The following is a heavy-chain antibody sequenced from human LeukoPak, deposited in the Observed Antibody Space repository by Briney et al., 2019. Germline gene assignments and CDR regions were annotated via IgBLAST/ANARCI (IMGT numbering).Heavy chain of an antibody. CDR3: ARLGKSGMTTVTTRACDI. Sequence: PWETQSLTCTVSGDSIRSSSYYWGWIRQPPGKGLEWIGSIFYGESSYYNPPLKSRLTISVDPSKNQFSLKVTSVTAADTAVYYCARLGKSGMTTVTTRACDIGGQGTVVT. V-gene: IGHV4-39*01. D-gene: IGHD4-17*01. CDR2: IFYGESS. CDR1: GDSIRSSSYY. J-gene: IGHJ3*02.